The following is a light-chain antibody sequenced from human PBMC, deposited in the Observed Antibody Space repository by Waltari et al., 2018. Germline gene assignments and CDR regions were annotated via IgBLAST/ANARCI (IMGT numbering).Light chain of an antibody. Sequence: EIVLTQSPATLSLSPGERATLSCRASQSVSSYLAWYQQKPGQAPRLLIYDASNRATAIQARFSGSGAGTDFTLTSSSLEPEDFAVYDCQQRSNWPPITFGQETRLEIK. V-gene: IGKV3-11*01. J-gene: IGKJ5*01. CDR1: QSVSSY. CDR3: QQRSNWPPIT. CDR2: DAS.